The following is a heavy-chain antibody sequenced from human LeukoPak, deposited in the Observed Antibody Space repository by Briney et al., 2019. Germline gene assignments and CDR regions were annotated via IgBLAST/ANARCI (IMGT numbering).Heavy chain of an antibody. D-gene: IGHD6-6*01. Sequence: GSSVKVSCKASGGTFSSYTISWVRQAPGQGLEWMGGIIPIFGTANYGQKFQGRVTITADESTSTAYMELSSLRSEDTAVYYCARGRYSSSINSMDVWGQGTTVTVSS. V-gene: IGHV1-69*01. CDR2: IIPIFGTA. J-gene: IGHJ6*02. CDR3: ARGRYSSSINSMDV. CDR1: GGTFSSYT.